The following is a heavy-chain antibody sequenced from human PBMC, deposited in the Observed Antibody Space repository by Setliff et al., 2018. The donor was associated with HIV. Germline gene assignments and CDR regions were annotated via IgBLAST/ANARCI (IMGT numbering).Heavy chain of an antibody. CDR2: IYHSGST. J-gene: IGHJ3*02. V-gene: IGHV4-4*02. D-gene: IGHD6-13*01. CDR3: ATPMSSSWYSHAFDI. Sequence: PSETLSLTCAVSGGSIRSNNWWSWVRQPPGKRLEWIGEIYHSGSTNYNPSLKSRVTISVDKSKNQFSLQLSSVTAADTAVYYCATPMSSSWYSHAFDIWGRGTMVTVSS. CDR1: GGSIRSNNW.